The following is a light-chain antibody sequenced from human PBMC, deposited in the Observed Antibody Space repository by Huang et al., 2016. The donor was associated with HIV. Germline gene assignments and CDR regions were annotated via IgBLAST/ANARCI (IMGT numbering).Light chain of an antibody. CDR1: QDISNY. J-gene: IGKJ1*01. Sequence: DIQMTQSPSSLSASVGDRVTITCQASQDISNYLNCYQQKPGKAPKLLIYDASNLEKGVSSRFSGSGSGTDFTFTISSLQPEDIATYYCQHYDNLRTFGQGTKVEIK. CDR3: QHYDNLRT. V-gene: IGKV1-33*01. CDR2: DAS.